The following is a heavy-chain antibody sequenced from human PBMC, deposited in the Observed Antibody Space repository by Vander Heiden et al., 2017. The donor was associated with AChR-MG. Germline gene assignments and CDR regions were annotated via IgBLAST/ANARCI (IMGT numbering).Heavy chain of an antibody. J-gene: IGHJ5*02. CDR2: IIPIFGTA. CDR1: GGTFSSSA. V-gene: IGHV1-69*01. D-gene: IGHD2-21*02. CDR3: ARVGRNIVVVTAEYNWFDP. Sequence: QVQLVQSGAEVKKPGSSVKVSCKASGGTFSSSAISWVRQAPGQGLEWMGGIIPIFGTANYAQKFQGRVTITADESTSTAYMELSSLRSEDTAVYYCARVGRNIVVVTAEYNWFDPWGQGTLVTVSS.